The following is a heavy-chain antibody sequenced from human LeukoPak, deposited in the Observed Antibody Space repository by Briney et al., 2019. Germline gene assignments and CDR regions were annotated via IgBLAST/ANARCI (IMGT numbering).Heavy chain of an antibody. Sequence: PSETLSLTCAIYSESFSGYFWSWIRQPPGKGLEWIGEINYSGSTNYNPSLKSRVTISVDTSKNQFSLKLSSVTAADTAVYYCARRPSSWSPVDYWGQGTLVTVSS. CDR2: INYSGST. CDR3: ARRPSSWSPVDY. D-gene: IGHD1-1*01. V-gene: IGHV4-34*01. CDR1: SESFSGYF. J-gene: IGHJ4*02.